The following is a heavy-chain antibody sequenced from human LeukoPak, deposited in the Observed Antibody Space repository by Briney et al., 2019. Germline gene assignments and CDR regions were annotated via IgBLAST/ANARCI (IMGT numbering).Heavy chain of an antibody. CDR2: INQDGGTR. V-gene: IGHV3-7*01. Sequence: GGSLRLSCAASGFTFSNTWMAWVRQAPGKGLDWVANINQDGGTRQYADSVRGRFTISRDNAKNSLYLEMNSLRAEDTGLYHCARDMKGNLDYWGQGTLVTLSS. J-gene: IGHJ4*02. D-gene: IGHD3-16*01. CDR3: ARDMKGNLDY. CDR1: GFTFSNTW.